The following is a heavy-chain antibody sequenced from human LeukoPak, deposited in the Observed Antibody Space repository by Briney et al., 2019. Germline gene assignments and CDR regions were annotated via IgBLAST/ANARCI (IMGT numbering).Heavy chain of an antibody. Sequence: GGSLRLSCAASGFTFSSYAMSWVRQAPGKGLEWVSAISGPAGSWDYADSVKGRFTISRDNSKNTLYLQMNSLRAEDTAVYYCARDSGVYSTDPFDYWGQGTLVTVSS. CDR1: GFTFSSYA. D-gene: IGHD4-11*01. CDR2: ISGPAGSW. CDR3: ARDSGVYSTDPFDY. V-gene: IGHV3-23*01. J-gene: IGHJ4*02.